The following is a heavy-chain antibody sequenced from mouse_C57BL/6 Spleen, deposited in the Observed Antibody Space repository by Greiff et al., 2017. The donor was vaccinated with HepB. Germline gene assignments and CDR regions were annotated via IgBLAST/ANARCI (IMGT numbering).Heavy chain of an antibody. CDR1: GFTFSSYG. CDR3: ARQVYYYGSSHYFDY. Sequence: EGMLVESGGDLVKPGGSLKLSCAASGFTFSSYGMSWVRQTPDKRLEWVATISSGGSYTYYPDSVKGRFTISRDNAKNTLYLQMSSLKSEDTAMYYCARQVYYYGSSHYFDYWGQGTTLTVSS. CDR2: ISSGGSYT. J-gene: IGHJ2*01. V-gene: IGHV5-6*01. D-gene: IGHD1-1*01.